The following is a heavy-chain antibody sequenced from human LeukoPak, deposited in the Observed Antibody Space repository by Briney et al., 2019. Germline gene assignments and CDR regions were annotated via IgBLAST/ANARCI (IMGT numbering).Heavy chain of an antibody. CDR2: ISYDGSNK. D-gene: IGHD2-2*01. Sequence: GGSLRLSCAASGFTFSSYAMHWVRQAPGKGLEWVAVISYDGSNKYYADSVKGRFTISRDNSKNTLYLQMNSLRAEDTAVYYCARDAGGFDIVVVPAANHGGWFDPWGQGTLVTVSS. CDR3: ARDAGGFDIVVVPAANHGGWFDP. V-gene: IGHV3-30*01. J-gene: IGHJ5*02. CDR1: GFTFSSYA.